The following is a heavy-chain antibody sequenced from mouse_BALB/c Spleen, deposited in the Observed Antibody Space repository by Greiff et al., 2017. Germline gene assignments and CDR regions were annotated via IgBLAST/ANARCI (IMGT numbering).Heavy chain of an antibody. CDR1: GDSITSGY. Sequence: EVQLVESGPSLVKPSQTLSLTCSVTGDSITSGYWNWIRKFPGNKLEYMGYISYSGSTYYNPSLKSRISITRDTSKNQYYLQLNSVTTEDTATYYCAYYGSSYDYFDYWGQGTTLTVSS. CDR3: AYYGSSYDYFDY. J-gene: IGHJ2*01. D-gene: IGHD1-1*01. V-gene: IGHV3-8*02. CDR2: ISYSGST.